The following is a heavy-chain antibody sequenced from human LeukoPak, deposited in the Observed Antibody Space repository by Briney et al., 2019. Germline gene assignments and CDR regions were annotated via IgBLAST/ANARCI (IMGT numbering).Heavy chain of an antibody. D-gene: IGHD6-19*01. V-gene: IGHV7-4-1*02. CDR2: INTNTGNP. CDR3: ARVYNSGWNPFDY. CDR1: GYTFTTYA. Sequence: ASVKVSCKASGYTFTTYAMNWVRQAPGQGLEWMGWINTNTGNPTYAQGFAGRFVFSLDTSVSTVYLQISSLKAEDTAVYYCARVYNSGWNPFDYWGQGTLVTVSS. J-gene: IGHJ4*02.